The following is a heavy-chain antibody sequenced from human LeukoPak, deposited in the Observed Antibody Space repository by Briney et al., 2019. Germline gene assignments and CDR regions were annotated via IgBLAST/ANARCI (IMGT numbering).Heavy chain of an antibody. CDR3: ASLLGDRTIYDY. Sequence: GGSLRLSCIASTFTLNTYWMSWVRQAPGKGLEWVATIKRDGAEKYYVDPVKGRFTISRDNGKKSVYLQMNSLRVEDTAIYYCASLLGDRTIYDYWGQGTLVTVSS. CDR1: TFTLNTYW. CDR2: IKRDGAEK. D-gene: IGHD1-26*01. J-gene: IGHJ4*02. V-gene: IGHV3-7*01.